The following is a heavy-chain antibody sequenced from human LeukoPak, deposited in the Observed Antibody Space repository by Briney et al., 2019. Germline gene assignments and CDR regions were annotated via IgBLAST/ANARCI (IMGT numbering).Heavy chain of an antibody. Sequence: GASVKVSCKASGYTFTGYYMHWVRRAPGHGLEWMGWINPNSGGTNYAQKFQGRVTMTRDTSISTAYMELSRLRSDDTAVYYCARGAPYGYCSSTSCYWADDAFDIWGQGTMVTVSS. CDR2: INPNSGGT. D-gene: IGHD2-2*03. CDR3: ARGAPYGYCSSTSCYWADDAFDI. J-gene: IGHJ3*02. CDR1: GYTFTGYY. V-gene: IGHV1-2*02.